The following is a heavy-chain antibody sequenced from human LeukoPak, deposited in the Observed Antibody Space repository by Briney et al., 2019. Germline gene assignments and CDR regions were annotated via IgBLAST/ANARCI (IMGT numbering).Heavy chain of an antibody. CDR3: ARGPLDSGYTYFDY. CDR2: MYYSGSI. CDR1: GGSVSSGNYY. D-gene: IGHD5-12*01. V-gene: IGHV4-61*01. J-gene: IGHJ4*02. Sequence: SETLSLTCTVSGGSVSSGNYYWNWIRQPPGKGLEWIGCMYYSGSINYNPSLKSRVTISVDTSKNQFSLNLSSVTAADTAVYYCARGPLDSGYTYFDYWGQGTLVSVAS.